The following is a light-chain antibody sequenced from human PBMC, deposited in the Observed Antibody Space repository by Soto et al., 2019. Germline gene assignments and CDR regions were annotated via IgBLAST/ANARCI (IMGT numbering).Light chain of an antibody. Sequence: QSALTQPASVSGSPGQSITISCTGTSSDVGTYNLVSWYQHHPGKAPKVIIYEGSKRPSGVSNRFSGSKSGNTASLTISGLQAEDEADYYCLLYYGGAQLGVFGGRTKVTVL. V-gene: IGLV2-23*01. J-gene: IGLJ3*02. CDR1: SSDVGTYNL. CDR2: EGS. CDR3: LLYYGGAQLGV.